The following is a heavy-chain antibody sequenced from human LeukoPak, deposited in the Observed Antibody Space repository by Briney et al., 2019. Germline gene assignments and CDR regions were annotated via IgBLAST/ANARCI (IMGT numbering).Heavy chain of an antibody. Sequence: PGGSLRLSCAASGFTFSNYWMSWVRQAPGKGLEWVADIKEDGSGKYYVDSVKGRFTISRDNGKNSLYLQMNSLRAEDTAVYYCGRDEYGEGIMGAIIPYWGQGTLVTVSS. CDR2: IKEDGSGK. CDR1: GFTFSNYW. J-gene: IGHJ4*02. CDR3: GRDEYGEGIMGAIIPY. V-gene: IGHV3-7*05. D-gene: IGHD1-26*01.